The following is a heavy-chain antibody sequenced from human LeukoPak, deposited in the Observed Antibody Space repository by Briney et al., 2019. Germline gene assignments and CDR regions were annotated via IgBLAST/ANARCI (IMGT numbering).Heavy chain of an antibody. CDR3: ARDIARSSDSSGYYLDYYYYYYYMDV. CDR2: ISAYNGNT. Sequence: VASVKVSCKASGYTFTSYGISWVRQAPGQGLEWMGWISAYNGNTNYAQKLQSRVTMTTDTSTSTAYMELRSLRSDDTAVYYCARDIARSSDSSGYYLDYYYYYYYMDVWGKGTTVTISS. D-gene: IGHD3-22*01. V-gene: IGHV1-18*01. J-gene: IGHJ6*03. CDR1: GYTFTSYG.